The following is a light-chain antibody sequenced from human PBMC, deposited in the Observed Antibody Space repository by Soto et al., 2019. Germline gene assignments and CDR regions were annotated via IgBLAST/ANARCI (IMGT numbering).Light chain of an antibody. CDR3: QSYDSTLSARYV. V-gene: IGLV2-11*01. CDR2: NVN. J-gene: IGLJ1*01. Sequence: QSALIQPPSVSGSPGQSVTISCTGTSSDVGSYDYVSWYQQHPGTVPKPMIYNVNTRPSGVPDRFSASTSGTSASLAITGLQAEDEGDYYCQSYDSTLSARYVFGTGTKLTVL. CDR1: SSDVGSYDY.